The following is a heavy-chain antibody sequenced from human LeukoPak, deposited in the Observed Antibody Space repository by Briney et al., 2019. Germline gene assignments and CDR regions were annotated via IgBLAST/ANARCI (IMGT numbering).Heavy chain of an antibody. CDR2: ISYDGSNK. J-gene: IGHJ4*02. Sequence: GRSLRLSCAASGFTFSSYAMHWVCQAPGKGLEWVAVISYDGSNKYYADSVKGRFTISRDNSKNTLYLQMNSLRAEDTAVYYCAREWSGYYGADYFDYWGQGTLVTVSS. D-gene: IGHD3-3*01. CDR3: AREWSGYYGADYFDY. V-gene: IGHV3-30-3*01. CDR1: GFTFSSYA.